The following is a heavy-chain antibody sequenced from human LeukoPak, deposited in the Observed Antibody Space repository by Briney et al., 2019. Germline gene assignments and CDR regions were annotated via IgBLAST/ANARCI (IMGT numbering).Heavy chain of an antibody. CDR1: GYTFTGYY. CDR2: INPNSGGT. V-gene: IGHV1-2*02. CDR3: ARSTYHYGSGTYYIGWFDP. Sequence: ASVKVSCKASGYTFTGYYMHWVRQAPGQGLEWMGWINPNSGGTNYAQKFQGRVTMTRDTSISTAYMELSRLRSEDTAVYYCARSTYHYGSGTYYIGWFDPWGQGTLVTVSS. D-gene: IGHD3-10*01. J-gene: IGHJ5*02.